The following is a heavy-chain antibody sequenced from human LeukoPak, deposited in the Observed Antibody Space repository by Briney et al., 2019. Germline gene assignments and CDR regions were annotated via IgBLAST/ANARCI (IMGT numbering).Heavy chain of an antibody. CDR2: IYYSGST. CDR1: GGSISSGGCY. D-gene: IGHD1-26*01. CDR3: ARVSWELLRYGFDY. Sequence: SETLSLTCTVSGGSISSGGCYWSWIRQHPGKGLEWIGYIYYSGSTYYNPSLKSRVTISVDTSKNQFSLKLSSVTAADTAVYYCARVSWELLRYGFDYWGQGTLVTVSS. V-gene: IGHV4-31*03. J-gene: IGHJ4*02.